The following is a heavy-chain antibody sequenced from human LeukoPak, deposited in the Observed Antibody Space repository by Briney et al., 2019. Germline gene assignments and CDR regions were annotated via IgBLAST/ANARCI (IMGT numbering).Heavy chain of an antibody. CDR3: ARDRSGSYDAFDI. V-gene: IGHV3-33*01. J-gene: IGHJ3*02. Sequence: PGGSLRLSCAASGFIFSSYGMRWVRQAPGKGLEWVAVVWNDGSNKYYADSVKGRFTISRDNPKNTLYLQMNSLRAEDTAVYYCARDRSGSYDAFDIWGQGTMVTVS. D-gene: IGHD1-26*01. CDR1: GFIFSSYG. CDR2: VWNDGSNK.